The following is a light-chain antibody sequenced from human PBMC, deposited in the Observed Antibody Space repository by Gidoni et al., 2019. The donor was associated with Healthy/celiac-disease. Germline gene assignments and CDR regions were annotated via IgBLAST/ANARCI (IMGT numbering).Light chain of an antibody. Sequence: DIQMTQTPPTLSASVGDRVTITCRASQSTSSWLAWYQQKPGKAPKLLIYKASSLESGVPSRFSGSGSGTEFTLTSSSLQPDDFATYYCQQYNSYPWTFGQGTKVEIK. J-gene: IGKJ1*01. CDR3: QQYNSYPWT. V-gene: IGKV1-5*03. CDR2: KAS. CDR1: QSTSSW.